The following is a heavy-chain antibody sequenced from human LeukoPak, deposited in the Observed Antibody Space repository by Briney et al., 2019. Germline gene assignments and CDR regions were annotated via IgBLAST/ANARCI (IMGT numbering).Heavy chain of an antibody. J-gene: IGHJ4*02. D-gene: IGHD2-15*01. CDR1: GCTITSYY. V-gene: IGHV1-2*02. CDR2: INPNSGGT. Sequence: ASVKVSYKASGCTITSYYMYWIRQAPGQGLEWMGWINPNSGGTNYAQKFQGRVTMTRDTSISTAYIELSRLRSDDTAVYYCGSGLWVGSAARTDYWGQGTLVTVSS. CDR3: GSGLWVGSAARTDY.